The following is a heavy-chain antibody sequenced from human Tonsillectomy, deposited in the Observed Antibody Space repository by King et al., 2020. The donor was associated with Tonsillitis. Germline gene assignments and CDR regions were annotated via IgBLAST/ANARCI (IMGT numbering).Heavy chain of an antibody. CDR1: GYTFTNYW. J-gene: IGHJ4*02. V-gene: IGHV5-51*01. D-gene: IGHD6-6*01. CDR3: ARTIRQQFVHHFDN. Sequence: QLVQSGAEGKKPGESLKISCKGSGYTFTNYWIGWVRQMPGKGLEWMGIIYPGDSDTRYSPSFRGQVIISADKSVSTAYLQWSSLKASDTAMYYCARTIRQQFVHHFDNWGQGTLVTASS. CDR2: IYPGDSDT.